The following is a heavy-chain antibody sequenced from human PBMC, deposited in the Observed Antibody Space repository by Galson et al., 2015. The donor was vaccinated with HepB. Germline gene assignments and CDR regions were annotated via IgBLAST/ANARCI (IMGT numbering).Heavy chain of an antibody. J-gene: IGHJ4*02. D-gene: IGHD3-22*01. Sequence: PALVKPTQTLTLTCTFSGFSLSTSGVGVGWIRQPPGKALEWLALIYWDDDKRYSPSLKSRLTITKDTSKNQVVLTMTNMDPVDTATYYCAHRGGYDSSGYFFDYWGQGTLVTVSS. CDR2: IYWDDDK. V-gene: IGHV2-5*02. CDR1: GFSLSTSGVG. CDR3: AHRGGYDSSGYFFDY.